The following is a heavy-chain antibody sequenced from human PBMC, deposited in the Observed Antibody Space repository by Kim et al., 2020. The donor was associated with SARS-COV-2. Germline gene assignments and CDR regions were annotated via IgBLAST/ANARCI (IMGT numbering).Heavy chain of an antibody. CDR2: IYYSGST. CDR1: GGSISSSSYY. CDR3: ARHPPTYYDILTGYYFDY. J-gene: IGHJ4*02. V-gene: IGHV4-39*01. D-gene: IGHD3-9*01. Sequence: SETLSLTCTVSGGSISSSSYYWGWIRQPPGKGLEWIGSIYYSGSTYYNPSLKSRVTISVDTSKNQFSLKLSSVTAADTAVYYCARHPPTYYDILTGYYFDYWGQGTLVTVSS.